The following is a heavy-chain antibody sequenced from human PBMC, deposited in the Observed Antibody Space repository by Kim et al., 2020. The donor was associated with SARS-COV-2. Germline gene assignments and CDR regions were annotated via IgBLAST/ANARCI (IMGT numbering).Heavy chain of an antibody. CDR3: ARAPFPPYYYYYGMDV. Sequence: NSDPSLKSRVTISVDTSKNQFSLKLSSVTAADTAVYYCARAPFPPYYYYYGMDVWGQGTTVTVSS. D-gene: IGHD2-21*01. J-gene: IGHJ6*02. V-gene: IGHV4-34*01.